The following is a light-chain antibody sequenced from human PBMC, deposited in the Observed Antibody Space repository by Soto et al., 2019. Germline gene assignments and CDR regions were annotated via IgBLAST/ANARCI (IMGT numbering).Light chain of an antibody. J-gene: IGKJ1*01. CDR1: QNINTY. V-gene: IGKV3-15*01. CDR3: QQYTNWPSWT. CDR2: GAS. Sequence: EKVMTQSPATLSMSPGERATLSCRASQNINTYLAWYQQKPGQAPRLLIYGASTRATGIPARFSGSGSGTEFTLTISSLQSKDFAVYYCQQYTNWPSWTFGQGTKVEIK.